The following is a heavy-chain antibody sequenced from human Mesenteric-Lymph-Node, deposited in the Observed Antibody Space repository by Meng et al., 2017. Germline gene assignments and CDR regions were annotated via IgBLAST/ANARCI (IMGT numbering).Heavy chain of an antibody. CDR1: GFTFSNYV. Sequence: GGSLRLSCEASGFTFSNYVMHWIRQAPGKGLEWLALIPHNEHSTQFADSVRGRFTISRDNSKNTVYLQMNNLKSEDTAKYYCAREKGSSGRAGWFDPWGQGALVTVSS. V-gene: IGHV3-30*01. CDR3: AREKGSSGRAGWFDP. CDR2: IPHNEHST. D-gene: IGHD6-19*01. J-gene: IGHJ5*02.